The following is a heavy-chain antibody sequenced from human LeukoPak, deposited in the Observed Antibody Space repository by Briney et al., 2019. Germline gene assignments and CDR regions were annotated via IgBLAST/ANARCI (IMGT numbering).Heavy chain of an antibody. CDR3: ATASARWLQF. Sequence: PGGSLRLSCAASGFTFSSYAMHWVRQAPGKGLEWVAVISYDGSNKYYADSVKGRFTISRDNPKNTLYLQMNSLRAEDTAVYYCATASARWLQFWGQGTLVTVSS. D-gene: IGHD5-24*01. J-gene: IGHJ4*02. CDR2: ISYDGSNK. V-gene: IGHV3-30-3*01. CDR1: GFTFSSYA.